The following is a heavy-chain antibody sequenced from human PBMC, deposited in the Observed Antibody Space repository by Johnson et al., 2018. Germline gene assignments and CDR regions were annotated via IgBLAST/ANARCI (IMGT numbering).Heavy chain of an antibody. J-gene: IGHJ3*02. Sequence: QVQLQESGPGLVKPSETLSLTCTVSGGSISNYYWSWIRQPPGKGLEWIGYIYFSGSTNYNPSLKSRVTVSVDTSKNQFSLKLSSVTAADTAVYFCAGGGDGYYSTYAFDIWGQGTMVSVSS. D-gene: IGHD2-21*01. V-gene: IGHV4-59*01. CDR3: AGGGDGYYSTYAFDI. CDR2: IYFSGST. CDR1: GGSISNYY.